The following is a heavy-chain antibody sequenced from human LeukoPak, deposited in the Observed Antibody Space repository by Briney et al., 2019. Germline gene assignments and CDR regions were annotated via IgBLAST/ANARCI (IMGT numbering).Heavy chain of an antibody. Sequence: SETLSLTCTVSGYSISSGYYWGWIRQPPGKGLEWIGSIYHSGSTYYNPSLKSRVTISVDTSKNQFSLKLSSVTAADTAVYYCARWEIPSYFDYWGQGTLVTVSS. CDR1: GYSISSGYY. CDR3: ARWEIPSYFDY. J-gene: IGHJ4*02. D-gene: IGHD1-26*01. V-gene: IGHV4-38-2*02. CDR2: IYHSGST.